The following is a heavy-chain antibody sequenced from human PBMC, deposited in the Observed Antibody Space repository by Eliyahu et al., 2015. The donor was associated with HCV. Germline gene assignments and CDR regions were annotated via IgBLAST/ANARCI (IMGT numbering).Heavy chain of an antibody. V-gene: IGHV4-59*01. J-gene: IGHJ4*02. Sequence: QVQLQESGPGLVKPSETLSLTCXVSGXXXSIYYWSWIRQPPGKGLEWVGYFYNTGXTSYNPSLKSRVTISVDTSKNQFSLKLSSVTAADTAVYYCVRDRELTYWGQGTLVTVSS. CDR1: GXXXSIYY. D-gene: IGHD4/OR15-4a*01. CDR3: VRDRELTY. CDR2: FYNTGXT.